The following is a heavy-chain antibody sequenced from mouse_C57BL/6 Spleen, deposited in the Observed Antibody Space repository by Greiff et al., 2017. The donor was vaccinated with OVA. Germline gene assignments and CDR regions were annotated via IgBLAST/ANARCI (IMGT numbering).Heavy chain of an antibody. D-gene: IGHD1-3*01. CDR2: ISPRSGNT. J-gene: IGHJ1*03. CDR1: GYTFTSYG. CDR3: AEGKGDWYFDV. Sequence: QVQLQQSGAELARPGASVKLSCKASGYTFTSYGISWVKQRTGQGLEWIGEISPRSGNTYYNEKFKGKATLTADKSSSTAYMELRSLTSEDSAVYFCAEGKGDWYFDVWGTGTTVTVSS. V-gene: IGHV1-81*01.